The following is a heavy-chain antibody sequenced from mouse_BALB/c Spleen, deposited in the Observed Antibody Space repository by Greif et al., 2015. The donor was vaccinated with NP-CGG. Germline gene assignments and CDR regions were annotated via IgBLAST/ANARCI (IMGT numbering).Heavy chain of an antibody. CDR3: ARGAYYGNYWYFDV. V-gene: IGHV5-6-5*01. CDR1: GFTFSSYA. J-gene: IGHJ1*01. D-gene: IGHD2-10*01. CDR2: ISSGGST. Sequence: DVMLVESGGGLVKPGGSLKLSCAASGFTFSSYAMSWVRQTPEKRLEWVASISSGGSTYYPDSVKGRFTISRDNARNILYLQMSSLRSEDTAMYYCARGAYYGNYWYFDVWGAGTTVTVSS.